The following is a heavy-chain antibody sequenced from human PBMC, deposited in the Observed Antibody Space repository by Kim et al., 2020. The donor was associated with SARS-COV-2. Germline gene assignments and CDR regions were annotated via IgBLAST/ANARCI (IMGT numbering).Heavy chain of an antibody. Sequence: YSPSFQGRVTISADKSISTAYLQWSSLKASDTAMYYCARMAGAVCCGMDVWGQGTTVTVSS. J-gene: IGHJ6*02. V-gene: IGHV5-51*01. CDR3: ARMAGAVCCGMDV.